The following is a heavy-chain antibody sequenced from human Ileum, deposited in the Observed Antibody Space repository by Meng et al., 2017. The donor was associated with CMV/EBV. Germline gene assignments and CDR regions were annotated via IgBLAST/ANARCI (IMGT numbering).Heavy chain of an antibody. Sequence: SVKVSCKAFGGTFSSYAISWVRQAPGQGLEWMGGIIPIFGTANYAQKFQGRVTITTDESTSTAYMELSSLRSEDTAVYYCARAGADYYDSSGYWQSYWGQGTLVTVSS. CDR2: IIPIFGTA. V-gene: IGHV1-69*05. J-gene: IGHJ4*02. CDR3: ARAGADYYDSSGYWQSY. CDR1: GGTFSSYA. D-gene: IGHD3-22*01.